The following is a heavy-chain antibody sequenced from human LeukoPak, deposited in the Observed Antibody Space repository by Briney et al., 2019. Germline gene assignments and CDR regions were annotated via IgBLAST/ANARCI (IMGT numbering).Heavy chain of an antibody. V-gene: IGHV3-33*01. D-gene: IGHD6-13*01. CDR3: ARKGYSSSWDLYYFDY. CDR1: GFTFTSYG. CDR2: IWYDGRKE. Sequence: GGSLRLSCAASGFTFTSYGMHWVRQAPGKGLEWVALIWYDGRKEYYADSVKGRFTISRDDSRNTLYLQMNSLRAEDTAVYYCARKGYSSSWDLYYFDYWGQGTLVTVSS. J-gene: IGHJ4*02.